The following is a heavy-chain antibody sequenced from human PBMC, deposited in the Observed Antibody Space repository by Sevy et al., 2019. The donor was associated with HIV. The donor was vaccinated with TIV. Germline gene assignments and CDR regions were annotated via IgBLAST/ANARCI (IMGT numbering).Heavy chain of an antibody. Sequence: SENLSLTCTVSGGSISSSSYYWGWIRQPPGKGLEWIGSIYYSGSTYYNPSLKSRVTISVDTSKIQFSLKLSSVAAALMAVYYRARHGPVAGGNYWGQGTLVTVSS. D-gene: IGHD6-19*01. CDR2: IYYSGST. CDR1: GGSISSSSYY. CDR3: ARHGPVAGGNY. J-gene: IGHJ4*02. V-gene: IGHV4-39*01.